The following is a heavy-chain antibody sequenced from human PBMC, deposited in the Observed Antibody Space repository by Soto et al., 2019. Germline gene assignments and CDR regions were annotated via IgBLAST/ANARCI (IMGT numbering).Heavy chain of an antibody. V-gene: IGHV3-48*03. CDR1: GFSFSTYE. CDR3: APRKYGSFNIGAFDI. CDR2: ISKSGIDI. Sequence: GGSLRLSCAASGFSFSTYEMNWVRQAPGKGLEWVSYISKSGIDIYYADSVKGRFTISRDNANNSLYLQMNSLRAEDTAVYYCAPRKYGSFNIGAFDIWGQGTMVTVS. J-gene: IGHJ3*02. D-gene: IGHD1-26*01.